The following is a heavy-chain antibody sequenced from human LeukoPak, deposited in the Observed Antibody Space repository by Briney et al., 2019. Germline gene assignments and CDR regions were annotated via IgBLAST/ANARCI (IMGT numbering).Heavy chain of an antibody. Sequence: PSETLSLTCAVSGGSISSSNWWSWVRQPPGKGLEWIGEIYHSGSTNYNPSLKSRVTISVDKSKNQFSLKLSSVTAADTAVYYCARGLRFAASGWYDYWGQGTLVTVSS. CDR2: IYHSGST. CDR3: ARGLRFAASGWYDY. D-gene: IGHD6-19*01. V-gene: IGHV4-4*02. J-gene: IGHJ4*02. CDR1: GGSISSSNW.